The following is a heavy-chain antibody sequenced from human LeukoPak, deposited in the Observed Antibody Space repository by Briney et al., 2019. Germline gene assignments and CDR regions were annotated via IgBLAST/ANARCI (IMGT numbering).Heavy chain of an antibody. CDR1: GFTSGVYA. Sequence: KPGGSLRLSCVASGFTSGVYAMSWVRQAPGKGLEWLSYISNSGSTVFYADSVKGRFTVSRDNAKRSLYLQIESLRDDDTAVYHCALGTINKDYYFGMDVWGQGTTVTVSS. J-gene: IGHJ6*02. CDR3: ALGTINKDYYFGMDV. D-gene: IGHD2-8*01. CDR2: ISNSGSTV. V-gene: IGHV3-11*01.